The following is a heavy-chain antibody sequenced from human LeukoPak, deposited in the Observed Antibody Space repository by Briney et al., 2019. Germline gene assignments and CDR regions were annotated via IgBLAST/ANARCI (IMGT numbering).Heavy chain of an antibody. D-gene: IGHD6-13*01. V-gene: IGHV3-48*01. CDR2: MSTSGSM. J-gene: IGHJ4*02. CDR3: ARDVSGSSSWSDFDY. Sequence: GGSLRLSCAASGFTLSIYTMNWVRQAPGKGLEWVPYMSTSGSMSYADSVKGRFTISRDNAKNSLYLQMNSLRAEDTAVYYCARDVSGSSSWSDFDYWGQGTLVTVSS. CDR1: GFTLSIYT.